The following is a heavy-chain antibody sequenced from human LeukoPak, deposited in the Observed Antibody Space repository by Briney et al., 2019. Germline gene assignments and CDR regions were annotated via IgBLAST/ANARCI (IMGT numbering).Heavy chain of an antibody. CDR1: GGSITKKGYY. CDR2: MHYSGST. J-gene: IGHJ1*01. Sequence: KPSETLSLTCSGSGGSITKKGYYWGWIRQSPETGLEWIGSMHYSGSTYYNPSLNSRVTISVDTSKNQFSLKLSSVTAADTAVYYCASDYYDSSGREYFQHWGQGTLVTVSS. V-gene: IGHV4-39*07. D-gene: IGHD3-22*01. CDR3: ASDYYDSSGREYFQH.